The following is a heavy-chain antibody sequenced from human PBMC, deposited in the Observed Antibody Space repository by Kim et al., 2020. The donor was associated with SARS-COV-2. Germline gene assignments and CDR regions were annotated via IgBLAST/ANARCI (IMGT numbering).Heavy chain of an antibody. CDR2: INHSGST. J-gene: IGHJ4*02. CDR3: ARGRGYNQARGAALGRPFEY. V-gene: IGHV4-34*01. CDR1: GGSFSGYY. Sequence: SETLSLTCAVYGGSFSGYYWSWIRQPPGKGLEWIGEINHSGSTNYNPSLKSRVTISVDTSKNQFSLKLSSVTAADTAVYYCARGRGYNQARGAALGRPFEYWGQGTLVTVSS. D-gene: IGHD5-12*01.